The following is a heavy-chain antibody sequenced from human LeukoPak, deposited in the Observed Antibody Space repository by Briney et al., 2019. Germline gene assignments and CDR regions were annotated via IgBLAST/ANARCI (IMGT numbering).Heavy chain of an antibody. CDR1: GYSISSGYY. CDR2: IYHSGST. J-gene: IGHJ4*02. CDR3: ARTYNWNHGRYYFEY. Sequence: PSETLSLTCAVSGYSISSGYYWAWIRQPPGTGLEWIGSIYHSGSTYYNPSLKSRVTISVDTSKNQFSLKLSSVTAADTAVYYCARTYNWNHGRYYFEYWGQGTLVTVSS. V-gene: IGHV4-38-2*01. D-gene: IGHD1-14*01.